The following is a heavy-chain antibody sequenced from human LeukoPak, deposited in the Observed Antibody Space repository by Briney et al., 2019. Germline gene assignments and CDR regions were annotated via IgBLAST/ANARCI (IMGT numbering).Heavy chain of an antibody. CDR2: INPSGGST. Sequence: VASVKVSCKASGYTFTSYYMHWVRQAPGQGPEWMGIINPSGGSTSYAQKFQGRVTMTRDMSTSTVYMELSSLRSEDTAVYYCASQNSYYDSSGYYTYYMDVWGKGTTVTVSS. CDR3: ASQNSYYDSSGYYTYYMDV. D-gene: IGHD3-22*01. V-gene: IGHV1-46*01. J-gene: IGHJ6*03. CDR1: GYTFTSYY.